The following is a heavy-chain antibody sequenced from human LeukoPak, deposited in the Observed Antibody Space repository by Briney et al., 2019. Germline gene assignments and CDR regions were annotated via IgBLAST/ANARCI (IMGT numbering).Heavy chain of an antibody. D-gene: IGHD6-19*01. J-gene: IGHJ4*02. CDR3: ARGVLARGSSGWYFDY. V-gene: IGHV3-64*01. Sequence: GGSLRLSCAASRFTFSSYAMHWVRQAPGKGLEYVPAISSNGGSTYYANSVKGRFTISRDNSKNTLYLQMGSLRAEDMAVYYCARGVLARGSSGWYFDYWGQGTLVTVSS. CDR2: ISSNGGST. CDR1: RFTFSSYA.